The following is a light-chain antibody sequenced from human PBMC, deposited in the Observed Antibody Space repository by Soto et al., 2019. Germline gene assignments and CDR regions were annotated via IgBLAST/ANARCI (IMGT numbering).Light chain of an antibody. CDR2: SNN. CDR1: SSNIGRNT. V-gene: IGLV1-44*01. CDR3: AAWDDSLNGHVV. Sequence: QSVLTQPPSASGTPGQRVTISCSGSSSNIGRNTVNCYQQLPGTAPNLLLYSNNQRPSGVPDRFSGSKSGTSASLAISGLQSEDEADYYCAAWDDSLNGHVVFGGGTNLTVL. J-gene: IGLJ2*01.